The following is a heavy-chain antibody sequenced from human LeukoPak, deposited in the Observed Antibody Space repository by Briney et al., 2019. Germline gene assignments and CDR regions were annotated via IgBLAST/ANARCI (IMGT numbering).Heavy chain of an antibody. CDR1: GGSISPYY. J-gene: IGHJ4*02. D-gene: IGHD5-12*01. Sequence: PSETLSLTCSVSGGSISPYYWSWIRQPPRKGLEWIGYIYSSGSANYNPSLKSRVTISVDTSKNHFSLKLSSVTAADTAVYYCARMGGYSGYATQWGQGTLVTVSS. CDR3: ARMGGYSGYATQ. V-gene: IGHV4-59*08. CDR2: IYSSGSA.